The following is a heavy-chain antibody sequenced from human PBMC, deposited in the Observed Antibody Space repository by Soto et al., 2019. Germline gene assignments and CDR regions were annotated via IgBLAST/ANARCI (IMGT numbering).Heavy chain of an antibody. CDR2: IYYSGST. D-gene: IGHD6-19*01. J-gene: IGHJ4*02. CDR3: ARRYSSGFDF. CDR1: GGSLSSYY. V-gene: IGHV4-59*08. Sequence: PSVTLSLTCTVSGGSLSSYYWSWIRQPPGKGLEWIGYIYYSGSTNYNPSLKSRVTISVDTSKNQFSLKLSSVTAADTAVYYCARRYSSGFDFWGQGTLVTVSS.